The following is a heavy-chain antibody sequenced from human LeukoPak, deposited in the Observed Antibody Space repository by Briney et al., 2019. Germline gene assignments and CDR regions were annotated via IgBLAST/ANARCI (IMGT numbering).Heavy chain of an antibody. CDR1: GGSISSYY. D-gene: IGHD2-2*01. CDR2: IYYSGST. J-gene: IGHJ5*02. Sequence: KASETLSLTCTVSGGSISSYYWSWIRQPPGKGLEWIGYIYYSGSTNYNPSLKSRVTISVDTSKNQFSLKLSSVTAADTAVYYCARFQGYCSSTSCYSGPAGPNRWFDPWGQGTLVTVSS. V-gene: IGHV4-59*01. CDR3: ARFQGYCSSTSCYSGPAGPNRWFDP.